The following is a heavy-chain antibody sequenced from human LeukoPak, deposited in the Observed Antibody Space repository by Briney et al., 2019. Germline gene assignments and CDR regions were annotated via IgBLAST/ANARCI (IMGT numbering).Heavy chain of an antibody. CDR2: VSFDGTNK. Sequence: GGSLRLSCTASGVILSNYAMHWVRRPPGRGLEWVAVVSFDGTNKYYGDSVEGRFSVSRDNSKNTLYLQMNSLRPDDTAMYYCATDYGDYEPIDYWGQGTLVTVSS. CDR1: GVILSNYA. CDR3: ATDYGDYEPIDY. D-gene: IGHD4-17*01. J-gene: IGHJ4*02. V-gene: IGHV3-30*04.